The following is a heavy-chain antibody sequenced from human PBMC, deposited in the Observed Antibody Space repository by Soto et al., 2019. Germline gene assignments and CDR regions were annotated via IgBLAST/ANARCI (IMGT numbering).Heavy chain of an antibody. Sequence: QVQLQESGPGLLKPSQTLSLTCTVSGGSISTGGYYWTWIRQHPGKGLEWIGYIYYSGSTSYNPSLKSRVTISVDTSKNQFSLKLSSVTAADTAVYYCAIGLSVTLFDNWGQGTLVTVSS. CDR3: AIGLSVTLFDN. CDR1: GGSISTGGYY. J-gene: IGHJ4*02. CDR2: IYYSGST. D-gene: IGHD4-17*01. V-gene: IGHV4-31*03.